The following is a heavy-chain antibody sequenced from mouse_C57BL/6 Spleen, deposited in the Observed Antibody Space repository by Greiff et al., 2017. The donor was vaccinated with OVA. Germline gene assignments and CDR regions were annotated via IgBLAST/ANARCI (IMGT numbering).Heavy chain of an antibody. D-gene: IGHD4-1*01. J-gene: IGHJ4*01. CDR2: IYPGDGDT. CDR1: GYAFSSYW. V-gene: IGHV1-80*01. Sequence: VQLQESGAELVKPGASVKISCKASGYAFSSYWMNWVKQRPGKGLEWIGQIYPGDGDTNYNGKFKGKATLTADKSSSTAYMQLSSLTSEDSAVYFCAREEDGTGAMDYWGQGTSVTVSS. CDR3: AREEDGTGAMDY.